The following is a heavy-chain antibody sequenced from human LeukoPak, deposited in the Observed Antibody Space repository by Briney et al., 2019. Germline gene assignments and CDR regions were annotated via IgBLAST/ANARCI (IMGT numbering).Heavy chain of an antibody. Sequence: ASVKVSCKVSGYTLTELSMHWVRQAPGKGPEWMGGFDPEDGETIYAQKFQGRVTMTEDTSTDTAYMELSSLRSEDTAVYYCARGRSRGYSYGLFDYWGQGTLVTVSS. J-gene: IGHJ4*02. D-gene: IGHD5-18*01. CDR3: ARGRSRGYSYGLFDY. CDR1: GYTLTELS. V-gene: IGHV1-24*01. CDR2: FDPEDGET.